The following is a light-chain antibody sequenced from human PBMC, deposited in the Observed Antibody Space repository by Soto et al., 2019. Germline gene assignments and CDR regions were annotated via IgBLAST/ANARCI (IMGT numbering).Light chain of an antibody. J-gene: IGKJ4*01. CDR1: QSFSSW. Sequence: DSQMTQSPSTLSASVGDRVTITCRASQSFSSWLAWYQQKPGKAPKLLIYKASTLESGVPSRFSGSGSGTEFTLTISSLQPDDFATYYCQQFIIYPLTFGGGTKVDIK. CDR2: KAS. CDR3: QQFIIYPLT. V-gene: IGKV1-5*03.